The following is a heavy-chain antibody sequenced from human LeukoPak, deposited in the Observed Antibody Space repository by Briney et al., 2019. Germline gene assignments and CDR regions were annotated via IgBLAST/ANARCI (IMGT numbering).Heavy chain of an antibody. J-gene: IGHJ4*02. CDR3: AKAGITMVRGVAGDY. CDR1: GFTFSSYA. D-gene: IGHD3-10*01. Sequence: PGGSLRLSCAASGFTFSSYAMRWVRQAPVKGLEWVSTITGSGDRTYYADSVKGRFTISRDNSKNTLYLQMNSLRAEDTAVYYCAKAGITMVRGVAGDYWGQGTLVTVSS. CDR2: ITGSGDRT. V-gene: IGHV3-23*01.